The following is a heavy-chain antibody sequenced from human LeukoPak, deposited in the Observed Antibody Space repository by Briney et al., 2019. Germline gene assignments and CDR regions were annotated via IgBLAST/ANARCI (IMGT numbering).Heavy chain of an antibody. D-gene: IGHD2-15*01. V-gene: IGHV4-59*01. CDR1: GGSISSYY. J-gene: IGHJ6*02. CDR2: IYYSGST. CDR3: ARSPGYCSGGSCLKTGDYYYGMDV. Sequence: SETLSLTCTVPGGSISSYYWSWIRQLPGKGLEWIGYIYYSGSTNYNPSLKSRVTISVDTSKNQFSLKLSSVTAADTAVYYCARSPGYCSGGSCLKTGDYYYGMDVWGQGTTVTVSS.